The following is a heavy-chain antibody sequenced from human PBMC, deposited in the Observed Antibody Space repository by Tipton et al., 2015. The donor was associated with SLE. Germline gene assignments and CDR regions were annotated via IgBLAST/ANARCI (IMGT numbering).Heavy chain of an antibody. V-gene: IGHV3-7*03. D-gene: IGHD6-13*01. J-gene: IGHJ4*02. CDR1: GFTFSNYW. CDR3: ARDYVAAAV. CDR2: IKEDGSEK. Sequence: GSLRLSCAVSGFTFSNYWMSWVRQAPGKGMEWVANIKEDGSEKNYVDSVKGRFTISRDNAKSSRYLEMNSLRAEDTAEYYCARDYVAAAVWGQGTLVTVSS.